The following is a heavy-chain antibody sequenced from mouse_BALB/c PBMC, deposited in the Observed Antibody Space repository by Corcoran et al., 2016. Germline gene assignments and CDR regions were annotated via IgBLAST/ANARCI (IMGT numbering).Heavy chain of an antibody. CDR2: IDPANGNT. J-gene: IGHJ3*01. CDR3: AKGYGKTWFAY. Sequence: EVQLQQSGAELVKPGASVKLSCTASGFNIKDTYMHWVKQRPEQGLEWIGRIDPANGNTKYDPKFQDKATITADTSSNTAYLQLSSLTSEDTAVYYCAKGYGKTWFAYWGQGTLVTVSA. V-gene: IGHV14-3*02. D-gene: IGHD2-10*02. CDR1: GFNIKDTY.